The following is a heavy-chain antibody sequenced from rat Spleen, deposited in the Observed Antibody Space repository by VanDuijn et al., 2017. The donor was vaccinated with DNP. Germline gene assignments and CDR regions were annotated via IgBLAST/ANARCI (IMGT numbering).Heavy chain of an antibody. CDR1: GFSITSNY. J-gene: IGHJ1*01. CDR2: ISYSGYT. V-gene: IGHV3-1*01. CDR3: ARGLNYGGYIYSWYFDF. D-gene: IGHD1-11*01. Sequence: EVQLQESGPGLVKPSQSLSLTCSVTGFSITSNYRWNWIRKFPGNKMEWMGYISYSGYTGYNPSLKSRISIARDTSKNQFFLQLNSVTTEDTATYYCARGLNYGGYIYSWYFDFWGPGTMVTVSS.